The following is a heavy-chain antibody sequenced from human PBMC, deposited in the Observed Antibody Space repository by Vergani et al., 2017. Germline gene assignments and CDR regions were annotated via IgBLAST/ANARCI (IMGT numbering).Heavy chain of an antibody. CDR2: ISPYNHKT. V-gene: IGHV1-18*04. CDR3: ARSQMATNDFDL. D-gene: IGHD5-24*01. Sequence: QAQLGQSDSEVKKPGDSVTLSCKTSGYTFVNHPITWVRQAPGQGLEWMGWISPYNHKTLYSQKVEGRVTMASDTSSSTVFLELRSLTSDDTAIYYCARSQMATNDFDLWGRGTLVTVSS. CDR1: GYTFVNHP. J-gene: IGHJ4*02.